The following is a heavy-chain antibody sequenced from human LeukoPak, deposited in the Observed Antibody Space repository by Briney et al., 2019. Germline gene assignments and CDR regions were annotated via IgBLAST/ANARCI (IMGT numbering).Heavy chain of an antibody. CDR3: ARTYGSGSYYNSYFDY. CDR1: GFTFSSYA. D-gene: IGHD3-10*01. J-gene: IGHJ4*02. Sequence: PGGSLRLSCAASGFTFSSYAMSWVRQAPGKELEWVSAISGSGGSTYYADSVKGRFTISRDNSKNTLYLQMNSLRAEDTAVYYCARTYGSGSYYNSYFDYWGQGTLVTVSS. CDR2: ISGSGGST. V-gene: IGHV3-23*01.